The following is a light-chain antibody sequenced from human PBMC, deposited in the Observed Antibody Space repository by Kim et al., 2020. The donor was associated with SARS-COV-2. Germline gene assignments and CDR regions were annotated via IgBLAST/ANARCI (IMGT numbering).Light chain of an antibody. J-gene: IGKJ2*02. CDR3: QQSYSTPRT. V-gene: IGKV1-39*01. CDR2: AAS. CDR1: QTISNY. Sequence: SASVGDRVTITCRTSQTISNYLNWYQQKPGKAPKLLIYAASNLQSGVPSRFSGSGSGTHFTLTISSLQSEDFATYYCQQSYSTPRTFGQGTKLEI.